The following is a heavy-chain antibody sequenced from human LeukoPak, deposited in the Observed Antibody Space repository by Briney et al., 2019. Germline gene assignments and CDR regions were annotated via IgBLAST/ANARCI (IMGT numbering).Heavy chain of an antibody. CDR3: ARHKDDYVWGTFRFGFGL. Sequence: SETLSLTCTVSGGSIGSNHYYWAWIRQPPGKGLEWLGSIYYRGTTYYNPSLKSRVTISVDTSNNQFSLKLSSVTAADTSVYYCARHKDDYVWGTFRFGFGLWGQGTLVTVSS. D-gene: IGHD3-16*01. J-gene: IGHJ4*02. V-gene: IGHV4-39*01. CDR1: GGSIGSNHYY. CDR2: IYYRGTT.